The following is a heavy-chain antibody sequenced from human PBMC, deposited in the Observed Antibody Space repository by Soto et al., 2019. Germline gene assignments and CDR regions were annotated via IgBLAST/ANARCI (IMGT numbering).Heavy chain of an antibody. Sequence: PSXTLSLTCAVSSGSIDNFYWWSWVRQSPGKGLEWIGETSHDGVTNYNPSLEGRFTISRDNSKNSLYLQMNSLRVEDTSVYYCAREYSLAVVAPGYWGQGILVTVSS. CDR3: AREYSLAVVAPGY. CDR2: TSHDGVT. J-gene: IGHJ4*02. CDR1: SGSIDNFYW. V-gene: IGHV4-4*02. D-gene: IGHD3-22*01.